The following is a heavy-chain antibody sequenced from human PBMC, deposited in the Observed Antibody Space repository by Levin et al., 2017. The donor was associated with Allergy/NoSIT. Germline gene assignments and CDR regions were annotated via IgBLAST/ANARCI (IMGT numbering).Heavy chain of an antibody. CDR1: GFRSDDYA. V-gene: IGHV3-9*02. Sequence: PGGSQRLSCEVTGFRSDDYAMHWVRQVPGRGPEWVSGVIWNSEIMGYAESVKGRFTISRDSAKNTLYLQMNSLRVEDTALYYCVKDVYLGQWPQYGMDVWGQGTTVTVSS. D-gene: IGHD6-19*01. CDR3: VKDVYLGQWPQYGMDV. CDR2: VIWNSEIM. J-gene: IGHJ6*02.